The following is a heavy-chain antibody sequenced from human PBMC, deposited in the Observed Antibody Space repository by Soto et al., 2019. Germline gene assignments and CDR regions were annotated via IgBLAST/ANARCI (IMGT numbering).Heavy chain of an antibody. CDR2: ISGSGGAT. CDR3: AKQRAGFGSGSDTYYFDY. Sequence: PGGSLRLSCAASGFTFTSFAVGWVRQAPGKGLEWVSAISGSGGATYYADSVKGRFAVSRDNSNNTLYLQMNSLRAEDTAVYYCAKQRAGFGSGSDTYYFDYWGQGTLVTVSS. CDR1: GFTFTSFA. V-gene: IGHV3-23*01. D-gene: IGHD3-10*01. J-gene: IGHJ4*02.